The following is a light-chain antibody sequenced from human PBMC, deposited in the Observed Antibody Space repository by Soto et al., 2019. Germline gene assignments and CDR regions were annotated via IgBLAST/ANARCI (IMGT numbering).Light chain of an antibody. J-gene: IGLJ2*01. CDR3: SAWDDSLNGVL. CDR1: SSNIGSNT. Sequence: QPVLTQPPSASGTPGQRVTISCSGSSSNIGSNTVNWYQQLPGTAPKLLIYNNNQRPSGVPDRFSGSKSGTSASLAIGGLQSADEADYYCSAWDDSLNGVLFGGGTKVTVL. CDR2: NNN. V-gene: IGLV1-44*01.